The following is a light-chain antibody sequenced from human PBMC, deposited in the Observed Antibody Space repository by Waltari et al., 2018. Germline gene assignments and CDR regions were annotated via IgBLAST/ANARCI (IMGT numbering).Light chain of an antibody. Sequence: QSALTQPASVSGSPRQSITISCTGTSSDIRAYNYVSWYQQHSGKAPKPVIFGVSDRPTGVSNRFSGSKSGNTASLTISGLQAEDEADYYCISFTSSNTWVFGGGTRVTVL. CDR1: SSDIRAYNY. CDR2: GVS. V-gene: IGLV2-14*01. CDR3: ISFTSSNTWV. J-gene: IGLJ3*02.